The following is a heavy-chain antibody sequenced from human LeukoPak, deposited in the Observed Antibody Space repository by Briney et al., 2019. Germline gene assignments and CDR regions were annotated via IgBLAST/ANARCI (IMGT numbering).Heavy chain of an antibody. CDR3: ARGSTSFSDSSGWSDTRYYFDY. CDR1: GFTFSSYE. J-gene: IGHJ4*02. V-gene: IGHV3-48*03. CDR2: ISSSGSII. D-gene: IGHD6-19*01. Sequence: PGGSLRLSCAASGFTFSSYEMNWVRQAPGKGLEGVSYISSSGSIIYYADSVKGRFTISRDNAKNSLYLQMNSLRAEDTAVYYCARGSTSFSDSSGWSDTRYYFDYWGQGTLVTVSS.